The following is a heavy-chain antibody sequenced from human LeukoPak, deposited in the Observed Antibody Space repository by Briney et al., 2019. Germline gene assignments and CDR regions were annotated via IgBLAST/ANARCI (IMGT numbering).Heavy chain of an antibody. CDR3: AREGGWPRNLYFDY. V-gene: IGHV3-23*01. D-gene: IGHD6-19*01. J-gene: IGHJ4*02. CDR2: ISDTGNT. Sequence: GGSLRLSCAASGFTLSSYAMSWVRQAPGKGLEWVSAISDTGNTYHADSVKGRFTISRDSSKNTLFLQMNRLRPEDTAVYYCAREGGWPRNLYFDYWGQGTLVTVSS. CDR1: GFTLSSYA.